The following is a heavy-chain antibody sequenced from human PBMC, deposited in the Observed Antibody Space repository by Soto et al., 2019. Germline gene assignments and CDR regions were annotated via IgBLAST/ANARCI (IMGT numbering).Heavy chain of an antibody. CDR3: ARRGSGSYYDY. J-gene: IGHJ4*02. V-gene: IGHV3-23*01. D-gene: IGHD1-26*01. CDR2: ISGSGGST. CDR1: GFTFSSYA. Sequence: EVQLLESGGGLVQPGGSLRLSCAASGFTFSSYAMRWVRQAPVKGLEWVSAISGSGGSTYYADSVKGRFTISRDNSKNPVYLKMNSLRAEDTAVYYCARRGSGSYYDYWGQGTLVTVSS.